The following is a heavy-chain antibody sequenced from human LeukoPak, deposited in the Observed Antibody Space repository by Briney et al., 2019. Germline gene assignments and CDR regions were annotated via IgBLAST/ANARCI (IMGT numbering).Heavy chain of an antibody. J-gene: IGHJ4*02. CDR3: ALYYDSSGKFSHLPE. Sequence: GGSLRLSRAASGFTFRTYGMSWGRQAPGKGPEWVSLISGSGGTTYYADSVKGRFTISRDSSKNTLYLQMNSLRAEDTAVYYCALYYDSSGKFSHLPEWGQGSLVTVSS. V-gene: IGHV3-23*01. CDR2: ISGSGGTT. D-gene: IGHD3-22*01. CDR1: GFTFRTYG.